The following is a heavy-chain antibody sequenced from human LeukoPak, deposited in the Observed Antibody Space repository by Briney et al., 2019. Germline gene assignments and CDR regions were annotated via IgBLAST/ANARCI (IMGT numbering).Heavy chain of an antibody. V-gene: IGHV3-43*01. D-gene: IGHD4-17*01. Sequence: GGSLRLSCAASGFTFSSYSMNWVRQAPGKGLEWVSLIDWIGHSTNYADSVKGRFTVSRDNSKNSLYLQMNSLRPEDTALYYCVKDDYGPFDIWGPGTMVTVSS. CDR1: GFTFSSYS. CDR3: VKDDYGPFDI. CDR2: IDWIGHST. J-gene: IGHJ3*02.